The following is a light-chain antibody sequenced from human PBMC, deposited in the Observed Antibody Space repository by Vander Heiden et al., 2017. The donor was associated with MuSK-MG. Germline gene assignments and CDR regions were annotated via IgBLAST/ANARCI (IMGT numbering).Light chain of an antibody. Sequence: EIVLTQSPGTLSLSPGDRATLSCRDSQSVSSSYLAWYQQKPGQAPRLLIYGASSRATGIPDRFSGSGSGTDFTLTISRLEPEDFAVYYCQQYGSSPRTFGGGTKVEIK. V-gene: IGKV3-20*01. J-gene: IGKJ4*01. CDR3: QQYGSSPRT. CDR1: QSVSSSY. CDR2: GAS.